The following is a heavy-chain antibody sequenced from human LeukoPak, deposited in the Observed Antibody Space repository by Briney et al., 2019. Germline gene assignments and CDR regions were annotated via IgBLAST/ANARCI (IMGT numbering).Heavy chain of an antibody. Sequence: GASVKVSCKASGYTFTSYYMHWVRQAPGQGLEWMGWINPNSGGTNYAQKFQGRVTMTRDTSISTAYMELSRLRSDDTAVYYCARGRYFDWLKAYYYMDVWGKGTTVTVSS. V-gene: IGHV1-2*02. J-gene: IGHJ6*03. D-gene: IGHD3-9*01. CDR3: ARGRYFDWLKAYYYMDV. CDR2: INPNSGGT. CDR1: GYTFTSYY.